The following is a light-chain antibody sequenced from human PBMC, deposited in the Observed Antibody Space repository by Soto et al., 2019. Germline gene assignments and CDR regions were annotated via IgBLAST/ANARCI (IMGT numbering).Light chain of an antibody. CDR3: QQSFSTPRT. J-gene: IGKJ1*01. V-gene: IGKV1-39*01. CDR2: ASS. CDR1: QSISTY. Sequence: TQSPSSLSASVGDRVTITCRASQSISTYVNWYQQKPGKAPKLLIYASSSLQSGVPSRFSGSGSGTHFTLTINSLQPEDFATYYCQQSFSTPRTFGPGTRVE.